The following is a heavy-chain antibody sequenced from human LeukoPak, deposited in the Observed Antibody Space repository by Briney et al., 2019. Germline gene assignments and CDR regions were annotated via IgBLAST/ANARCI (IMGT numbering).Heavy chain of an antibody. D-gene: IGHD6-13*01. Sequence: GGYLRLSCAASGFTFSSYSMNWVRQAPGKGLEWVSSISSSSSYIYYADSVKGRFTISRDNAKNSLYLQMNSLRAEDTAVYYSATPNGAAAGTKDAFNIWGQGTMVTVSS. CDR2: ISSSSSYI. CDR3: ATPNGAAAGTKDAFNI. J-gene: IGHJ3*02. CDR1: GFTFSSYS. V-gene: IGHV3-21*01.